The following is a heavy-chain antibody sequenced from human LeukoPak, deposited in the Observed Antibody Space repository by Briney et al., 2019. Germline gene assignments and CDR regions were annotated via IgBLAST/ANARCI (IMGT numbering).Heavy chain of an antibody. J-gene: IGHJ4*02. V-gene: IGHV3-53*01. CDR1: GFSFSSYA. CDR2: IFSGGNT. CDR3: ARSQYGTGIS. Sequence: GGSLRLSCAASGFSFSSYAMSWVRQAPGKGLEWVSVIFSGGNTYYADSVKGRFTISRDNSKNTLYLQMHSLRAEDTAVYYCARSQYGTGISWGQGTLVTVSS. D-gene: IGHD3-10*01.